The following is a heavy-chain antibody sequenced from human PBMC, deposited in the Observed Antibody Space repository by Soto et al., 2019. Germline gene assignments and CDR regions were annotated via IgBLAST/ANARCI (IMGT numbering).Heavy chain of an antibody. Sequence: PSETLSLTCTVSGGSISSYYRFWIRQSPGRGLEWIGYVYYSGKTNYNPSLESRVTIPIDTSENQFSLKLNSVTAADTAVYYCARGARFGDRRYMDVWGKGTTVTVSS. CDR3: ARGARFGDRRYMDV. J-gene: IGHJ6*03. D-gene: IGHD3-10*01. CDR1: GGSISSYY. CDR2: VYYSGKT. V-gene: IGHV4-59*12.